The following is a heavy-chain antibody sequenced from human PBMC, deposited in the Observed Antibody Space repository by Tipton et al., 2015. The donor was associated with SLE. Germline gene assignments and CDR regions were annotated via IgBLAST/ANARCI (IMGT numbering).Heavy chain of an antibody. J-gene: IGHJ4*02. CDR2: IKQDGSEK. CDR3: AKEMITFGGVIGMADY. V-gene: IGHV3-7*01. D-gene: IGHD3-16*02. CDR1: GFTFSSYW. Sequence: SLRLSCAASGFTFSSYWMSWVRQAPGKGLEWVANIKQDGSEKYYVDSVKGRFTISRDNAKNSLYLQMNSLRAEDTAVYYCAKEMITFGGVIGMADYWGQGTLVTVSS.